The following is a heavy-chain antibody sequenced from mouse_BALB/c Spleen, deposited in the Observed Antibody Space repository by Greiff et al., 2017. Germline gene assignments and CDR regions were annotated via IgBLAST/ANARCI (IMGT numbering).Heavy chain of an antibody. D-gene: IGHD2-14*01. Sequence: QVQLKESGPGLVAPSQSLSITCTVSGFSLTSYGVHWVRQPPGKGLEWLGVIWAGGSTNYNSALMSRLSISKDNSKSQVFLKMNSLQTDDTAMYYCARGTMAYYRYDEAWFAYWGQGTLVTVSA. CDR3: ARGTMAYYRYDEAWFAY. V-gene: IGHV2-9*02. J-gene: IGHJ3*01. CDR1: GFSLTSYG. CDR2: IWAGGST.